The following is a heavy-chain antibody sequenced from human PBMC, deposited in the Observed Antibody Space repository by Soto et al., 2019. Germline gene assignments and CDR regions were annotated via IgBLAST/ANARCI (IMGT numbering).Heavy chain of an antibody. CDR1: GGSISSGGYY. D-gene: IGHD5-18*01. CDR2: IYYSGST. CDR3: ARTRYSYGHEFDY. V-gene: IGHV4-31*03. Sequence: QVQLQESGPGLVKPSQTLSLTCTVSGGSISSGGYYWSWIRQHPGKGLEWIGYIYYSGSTYYNPSLKSRLTISVDMSKNQFSLKLRSVTAADTAVYYCARTRYSYGHEFDYWGQGTLVTVSS. J-gene: IGHJ4*02.